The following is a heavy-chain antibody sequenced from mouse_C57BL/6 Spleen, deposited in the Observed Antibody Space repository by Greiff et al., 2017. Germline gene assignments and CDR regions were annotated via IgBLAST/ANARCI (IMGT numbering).Heavy chain of an antibody. CDR1: GFSFNTYA. Sequence: EVKLMESGGGLVQPKGSLKLSCAASGFSFNTYAMNWVRQAPGKGLEWVARIRSKSNNYATYYADSVKDRFTISRDDSESMLYLQMNNLKTEDTAMYYCVRPDGSSPYWYFDVWGTGTTVTVSS. CDR2: IRSKSNNYAT. D-gene: IGHD1-1*01. V-gene: IGHV10-1*01. J-gene: IGHJ1*03. CDR3: VRPDGSSPYWYFDV.